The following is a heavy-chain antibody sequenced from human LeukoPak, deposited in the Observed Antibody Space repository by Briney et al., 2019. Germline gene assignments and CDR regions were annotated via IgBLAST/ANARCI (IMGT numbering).Heavy chain of an antibody. V-gene: IGHV3-7*01. CDR1: GFTFSHSW. CDR2: IKKTGSET. Sequence: GGSLRLSCAASGFTFSHSWMSWVRQAPGKGLEWVAYIKKTGSETYYVDSVKGRFTITRDNTRNSLFLQMYSLRAEDTAVYFCAREDGYCSGGNCYSYFDSWGQGTLVTVSS. CDR3: AREDGYCSGGNCYSYFDS. J-gene: IGHJ4*02. D-gene: IGHD2-15*01.